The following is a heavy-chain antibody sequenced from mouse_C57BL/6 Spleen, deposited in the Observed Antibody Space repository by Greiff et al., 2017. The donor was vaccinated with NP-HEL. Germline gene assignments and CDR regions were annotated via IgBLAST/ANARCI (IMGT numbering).Heavy chain of an antibody. Sequence: EVKLVESGGGLVKPGGSLKLSCAASGFTFSDYGMHWDRQAPEKGLEWVAYISSGSSTIYYADTVKGRFTISRDNAKNTLFLQMTSLRSEDTAMYYCARPYYYAMDYWGQGTSVTVSS. CDR2: ISSGSSTI. CDR1: GFTFSDYG. V-gene: IGHV5-17*01. J-gene: IGHJ4*01. CDR3: ARPYYYAMDY.